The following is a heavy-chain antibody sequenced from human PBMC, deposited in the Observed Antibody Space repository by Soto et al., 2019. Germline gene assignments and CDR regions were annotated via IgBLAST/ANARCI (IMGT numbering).Heavy chain of an antibody. CDR2: FDPSDSYT. CDR1: GYSFTPYW. J-gene: IGHJ6*02. V-gene: IGHV5-10-1*01. CDR3: GRPGRMLLYGMDV. D-gene: IGHD2-15*01. Sequence: PGQALKISCKASGYSFTPYWISRVRQMPGQGLEWMGRFDPSDSYTNYSPSLQGLVTISADKSISTAYLQWSSLKASDTAMYYCGRPGRMLLYGMDVWGQGTTVTVSS.